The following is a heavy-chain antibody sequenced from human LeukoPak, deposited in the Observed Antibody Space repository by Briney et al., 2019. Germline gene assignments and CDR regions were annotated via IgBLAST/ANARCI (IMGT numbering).Heavy chain of an antibody. CDR3: AKDPLRGYAPYYFDC. CDR1: GFTFSSYG. J-gene: IGHJ4*02. Sequence: GGSLRLSCAASGFTFSSYGMHWVRQTPGKGLEGVAFIRFDGSNKYNADSVKGRFTISRDNSKNTLYLQMNSLRAEDTAVYYCAKDPLRGYAPYYFDCWGQGTLVTVSS. V-gene: IGHV3-30*02. D-gene: IGHD3-22*01. CDR2: IRFDGSNK.